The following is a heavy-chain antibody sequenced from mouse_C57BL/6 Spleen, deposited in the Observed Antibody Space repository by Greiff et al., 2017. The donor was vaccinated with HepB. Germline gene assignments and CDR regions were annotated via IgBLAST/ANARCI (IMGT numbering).Heavy chain of an antibody. D-gene: IGHD1-1*01. CDR2: INSDGGST. CDR3: ARGDYGSSPFAY. V-gene: IGHV5-2*01. Sequence: DVMLVESGGGLVQPGESLKLSCESNEYEFPSHDMSWVRKTPEKRLELVAAINSDGGSTYYPDTMERRFIISRDNTRKTLYLQMSRLRSEDTALYYCARGDYGSSPFAYWGQGTLVTVSA. CDR1: EYEFPSHD. J-gene: IGHJ3*01.